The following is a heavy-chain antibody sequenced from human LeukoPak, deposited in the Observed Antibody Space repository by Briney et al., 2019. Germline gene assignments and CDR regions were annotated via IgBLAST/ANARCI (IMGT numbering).Heavy chain of an antibody. V-gene: IGHV1-69*01. J-gene: IGHJ4*02. CDR2: ILPIFDTA. Sequence: SVKVSCKASGGTFNNYAFSWVRQAPGQGLEWMGGILPIFDTAHYAQKFQGKVTITADESTSTAYMELSSLRSEDTAVYYCARDATLLWFGETLGGNFDYWGQGTLVTVSS. CDR3: ARDATLLWFGETLGGNFDY. CDR1: GGTFNNYA. D-gene: IGHD3-10*01.